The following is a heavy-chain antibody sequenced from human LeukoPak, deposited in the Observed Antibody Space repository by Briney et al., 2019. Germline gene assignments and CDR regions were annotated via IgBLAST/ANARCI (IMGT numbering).Heavy chain of an antibody. CDR2: INHSGST. Sequence: SSETLSLTCAVYGGSFSGYYWSWIRQPPGKGLEWIGEINHSGSTNYNPSLKSRVTISVDKSKNQFSLKLSSVTAADTAVYYCASRGAGGTRNFDYWGQGTLVTVSS. CDR1: GGSFSGYY. CDR3: ASRGAGGTRNFDY. V-gene: IGHV4-34*01. J-gene: IGHJ4*02. D-gene: IGHD1-1*01.